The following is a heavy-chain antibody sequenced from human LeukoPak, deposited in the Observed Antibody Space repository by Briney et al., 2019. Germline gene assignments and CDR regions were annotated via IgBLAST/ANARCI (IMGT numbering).Heavy chain of an antibody. CDR1: GYTFTSYA. D-gene: IGHD3-10*01. V-gene: IGHV7-4-1*02. J-gene: IGHJ3*02. CDR2: INTNTGNP. CDR3: ARGDLLPAWFKVNI. Sequence: GASVKVSCKASGYTFTSYAMNWVRQAPGQGLEWMGWINTNTGNPTYAQGFTGRFVFSLDTSVSTAYLQISSLKAEDTAMYYCARGDLLPAWFKVNIWGQGTKVTVSS.